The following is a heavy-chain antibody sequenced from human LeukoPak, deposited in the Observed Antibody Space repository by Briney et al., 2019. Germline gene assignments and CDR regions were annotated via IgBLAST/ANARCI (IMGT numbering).Heavy chain of an antibody. J-gene: IGHJ4*02. Sequence: GGSLRLSCAASGFSFSSYAMSWVRQAPGKGLEWVSGISGSGGSTYYADSVKGRFTISRDNSKNTLYLQMNSLRAEDTAVYYCAKGRSSGYQLYTIDYWGQGTLVTVSS. CDR3: AKGRSSGYQLYTIDY. D-gene: IGHD3-22*01. CDR2: ISGSGGST. V-gene: IGHV3-23*01. CDR1: GFSFSSYA.